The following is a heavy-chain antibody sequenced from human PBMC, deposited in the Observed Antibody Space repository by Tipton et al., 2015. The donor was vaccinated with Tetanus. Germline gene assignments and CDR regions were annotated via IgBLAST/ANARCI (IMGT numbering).Heavy chain of an antibody. V-gene: IGHV4-61*05. J-gene: IGHJ6*02. D-gene: IGHD2-2*02. CDR2: IYYSGRT. Sequence: LRLSCTVSGGSISSSSHYWAWIRQPPGKGLEWIGYIYYSGRTNYNPSLKSRVTISVDTSKNQFSLKLSSVTAADTAVYYCARHSAMPAAIVYYAMDVWGQGTTVTVSS. CDR3: ARHSAMPAAIVYYAMDV. CDR1: GGSISSSSHY.